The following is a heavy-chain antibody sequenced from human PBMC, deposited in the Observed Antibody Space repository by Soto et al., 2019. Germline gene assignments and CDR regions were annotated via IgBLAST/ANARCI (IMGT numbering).Heavy chain of an antibody. V-gene: IGHV4-39*01. CDR2: SYYSGST. Sequence: SETLSLTCTASGGSISSSSYYWGWIRQPPGKGLEWIGSSYYSGSTYYNPSLKSRVTISVDTSKNQFSLKLSSVTAADTAVYYCARREAYYYYMDVWGKGTTVTVSS. CDR3: ARREAYYYYMDV. CDR1: GGSISSSSYY. J-gene: IGHJ6*03.